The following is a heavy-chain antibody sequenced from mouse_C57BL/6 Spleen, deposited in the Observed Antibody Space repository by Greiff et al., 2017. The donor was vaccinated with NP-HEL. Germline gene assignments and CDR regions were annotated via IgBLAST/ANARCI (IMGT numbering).Heavy chain of an antibody. V-gene: IGHV5-6*01. J-gene: IGHJ2*01. CDR2: ISSGGSYT. CDR3: ASRAGLRRGDYFDY. Sequence: EVQGVESGGDLVKPGGSLKLSCAASGFTFSSYGMSWVRQTPDKRLEWVATISSGGSYTYYPDSVKGRFTISRDNAKNTLYLQMSSLKSEDTAMYYCASRAGLRRGDYFDYWGQGTTLTVSS. CDR1: GFTFSSYG. D-gene: IGHD2-4*01.